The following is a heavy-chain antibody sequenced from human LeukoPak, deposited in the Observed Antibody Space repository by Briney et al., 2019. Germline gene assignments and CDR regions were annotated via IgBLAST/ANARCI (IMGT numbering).Heavy chain of an antibody. J-gene: IGHJ4*02. V-gene: IGHV3-30*18. CDR1: GFTFSSFG. D-gene: IGHD3/OR15-3a*01. CDR2: ISYDGSNK. Sequence: GRSLRLSCAASGFTFSSFGMHWVRQAPGKGLEGVAVISYDGSNKYYADSVKGRFTISRDNSKSTLYLQMNSLRTEDTAVYYCAKVKWTGMAKTFDYWGQGTLVTVSS. CDR3: AKVKWTGMAKTFDY.